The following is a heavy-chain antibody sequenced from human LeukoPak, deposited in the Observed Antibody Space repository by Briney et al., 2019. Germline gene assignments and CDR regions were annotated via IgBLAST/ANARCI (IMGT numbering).Heavy chain of an antibody. J-gene: IGHJ4*02. D-gene: IGHD2-15*01. CDR1: GFTFSSYV. Sequence: GGSLRLSCAASGFTFSSYVMNWVRQAPGKGLEWVSSINSGSTYMYYADSVKGRFTISRDNSKNTLYLQMNSLRAEDTAVYYCAKDAVATPQIDHWGQGALVTVSS. V-gene: IGHV3-21*01. CDR3: AKDAVATPQIDH. CDR2: INSGSTYM.